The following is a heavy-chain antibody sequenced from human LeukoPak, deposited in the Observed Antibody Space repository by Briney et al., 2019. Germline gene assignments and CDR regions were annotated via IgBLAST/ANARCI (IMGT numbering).Heavy chain of an antibody. D-gene: IGHD3-22*01. V-gene: IGHV3-23*01. CDR2: ITGSGGST. CDR3: AKVSGSGYYYPIDY. J-gene: IGHJ4*02. CDR1: GLTFSNYV. Sequence: PGGSLRLSCAASGLTFSNYVMSWVRQAPGKGLEWVSAITGSGGSTNNADSVKGRFTISRDNSKNTLYLQMNSLRAEDTAVYYCAKVSGSGYYYPIDYWGQGTLVTVSS.